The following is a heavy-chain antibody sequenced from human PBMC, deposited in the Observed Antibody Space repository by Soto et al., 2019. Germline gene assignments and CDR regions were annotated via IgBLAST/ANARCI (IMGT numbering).Heavy chain of an antibody. Sequence: EVQLLESGGGLVQPGGSLRLSCAASGFTFSSYAMSWVRQAPRKGLEWVSAISGSGGSTYYADSVKGRFTISRDNSKNTLYLQMNSLRAEDTAVYYCAKEGYYYDSSGYYPYYGMDVWGQGTTVTVSS. CDR2: ISGSGGST. CDR1: GFTFSSYA. D-gene: IGHD3-22*01. J-gene: IGHJ6*02. V-gene: IGHV3-23*01. CDR3: AKEGYYYDSSGYYPYYGMDV.